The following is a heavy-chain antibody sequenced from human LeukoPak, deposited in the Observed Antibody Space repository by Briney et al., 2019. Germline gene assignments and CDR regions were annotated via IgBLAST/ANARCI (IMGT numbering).Heavy chain of an antibody. CDR3: TREAVPGTYYYYYYYMDV. J-gene: IGHJ6*03. D-gene: IGHD6-19*01. Sequence: GASVKVSCKASGYTFNSYGISWVRQAPGQGLEWMGWINPNSGGTNYAQRFQGRVTMTRDTSISTAYMELSRLTSDDTAVYYCTREAVPGTYYYYYYYMDVWGKGTTVTVSS. V-gene: IGHV1-2*02. CDR2: INPNSGGT. CDR1: GYTFNSYG.